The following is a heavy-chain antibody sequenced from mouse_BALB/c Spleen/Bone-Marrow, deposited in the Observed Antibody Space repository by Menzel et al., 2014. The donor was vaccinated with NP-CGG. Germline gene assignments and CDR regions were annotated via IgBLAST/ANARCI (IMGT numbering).Heavy chain of an antibody. CDR2: IDPSDGYT. D-gene: IGHD1-1*01. V-gene: IGHV1-69*02. Sequence: QVQLQQPGAELVKPGASVKLSCKASGYTFTSYWMHWVKQRPGQGLEWIGEIDPSDGYTNYNQKFKGKATLTVDKSSSTAFMQLSSLTSEDSAVYYCAITTVVATGDYWGQGTPLTVSS. CDR1: GYTFTSYW. J-gene: IGHJ2*01. CDR3: AITTVVATGDY.